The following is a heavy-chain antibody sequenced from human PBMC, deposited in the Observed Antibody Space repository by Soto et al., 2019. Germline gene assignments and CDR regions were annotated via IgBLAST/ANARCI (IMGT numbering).Heavy chain of an antibody. J-gene: IGHJ3*02. D-gene: IGHD1-20*01. CDR1: GFTFDDYA. Sequence: PGGSLRLSCAASGFTFDDYAMHWVRQAPGKGLEWVSGISWNSGSIGYADSVKGRFTISRDNAKNSLYLQMNSLRAEDTALYYCAKDLIPGITGTLSAFDIWGQGTMVTVSS. V-gene: IGHV3-9*01. CDR3: AKDLIPGITGTLSAFDI. CDR2: ISWNSGSI.